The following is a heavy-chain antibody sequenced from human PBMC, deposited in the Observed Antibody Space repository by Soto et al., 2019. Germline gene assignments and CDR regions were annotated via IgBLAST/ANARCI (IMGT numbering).Heavy chain of an antibody. D-gene: IGHD6-13*01. CDR2: ISSDEATK. CDR1: GFAFRSHA. J-gene: IGHJ5*02. Sequence: PGGSLRLSCTASGFAFRSHAMQWVRQAPGKGLEWVAVISSDEATKYVADSLKGRFTISRDNFESTMSLQMNNLRPEDTALYYCARSSVHIAAAGRLDLWGPGTLVTVSS. CDR3: ARSSVHIAAAGRLDL. V-gene: IGHV3-30*14.